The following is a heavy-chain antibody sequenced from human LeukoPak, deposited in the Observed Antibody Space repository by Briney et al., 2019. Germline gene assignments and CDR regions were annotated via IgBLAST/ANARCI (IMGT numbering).Heavy chain of an antibody. D-gene: IGHD5-12*01. CDR2: INHSGST. V-gene: IGHV4-34*01. J-gene: IGHJ4*02. Sequence: QTSETLSLTCAVYGGSFSGYYWSWIRQPPGKGLEWIGEINHSGSTNYNPSLKSRVTISVDTSKNQFSLKLSSVTAADTAVYYCARHGNIVATPNFDYWGQGTLVTVSS. CDR3: ARHGNIVATPNFDY. CDR1: GGSFSGYY.